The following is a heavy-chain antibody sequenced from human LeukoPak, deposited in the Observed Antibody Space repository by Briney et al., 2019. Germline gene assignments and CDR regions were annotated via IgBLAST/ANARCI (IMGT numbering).Heavy chain of an antibody. CDR3: AKAGYCSGSGCPDYYYMDV. CDR2: IRYDGSNK. CDR1: GFTFSSYA. J-gene: IGHJ6*03. V-gene: IGHV3-30*02. D-gene: IGHD2-2*01. Sequence: GGSLRLSCAASGFTFSSYAMSWVRQAPGKGLEWVTFIRYDGSNKYYADSVKGRFTISRDNSKNTLYLQMNSLRAEDTAVYYCAKAGYCSGSGCPDYYYMDVWGKGTTVTVSS.